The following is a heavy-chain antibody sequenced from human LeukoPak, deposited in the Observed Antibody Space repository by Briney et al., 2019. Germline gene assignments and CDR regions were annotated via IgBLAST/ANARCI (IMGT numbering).Heavy chain of an antibody. D-gene: IGHD3-3*01. V-gene: IGHV1-2*02. CDR3: ARGGRSIFGVADY. J-gene: IGHJ4*02. CDR2: ISPNSGGT. CDR1: GYTFTDYY. Sequence: EASVKVSCKASGYTFTDYYMHWVRPAPGQGLAWMGWISPNSGGTNYAQKFEGRVTVTRDTSISTAYMERSRVRSDDTAVNYCARGGRSIFGVADYWGQGTLVTVSS.